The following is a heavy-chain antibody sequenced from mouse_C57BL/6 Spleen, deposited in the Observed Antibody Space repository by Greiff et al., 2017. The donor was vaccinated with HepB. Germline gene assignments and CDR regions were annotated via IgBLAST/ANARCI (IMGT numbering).Heavy chain of an antibody. Sequence: QVQLQQPGAELVRPGSSVKLSCKASGYTFTSYWMHWVKQRPIQGLEWIGNIDPSDSETHYNQKFKDKATLTVDKSSSTAYMQLSSLTSEDSAVYYCAAGGYDGYPWFAYWGQGTLVTVSA. CDR1: GYTFTSYW. D-gene: IGHD2-3*01. CDR2: IDPSDSET. J-gene: IGHJ3*01. CDR3: AAGGYDGYPWFAY. V-gene: IGHV1-52*01.